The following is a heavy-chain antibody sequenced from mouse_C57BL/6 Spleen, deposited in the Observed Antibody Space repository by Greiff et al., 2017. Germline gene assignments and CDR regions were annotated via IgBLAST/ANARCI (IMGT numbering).Heavy chain of an antibody. V-gene: IGHV1-69*01. J-gene: IGHJ3*01. CDR1: GYTFTSYW. D-gene: IGHD2-12*01. Sequence: QVQLQQPGAELVMPGASVKLSCKASGYTFTSYWMHWVKQRPGQGLEWIGEIDPSGSYTNYNQKFKGKSTLTVDKSSSSAYMQLSSLTSEDSAVYYCARGDSSWFAYWGQGTLVTVSA. CDR3: ARGDSSWFAY. CDR2: IDPSGSYT.